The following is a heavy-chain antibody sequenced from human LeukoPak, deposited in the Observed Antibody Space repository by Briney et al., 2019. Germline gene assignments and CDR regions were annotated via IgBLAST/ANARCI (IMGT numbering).Heavy chain of an antibody. Sequence: PGGSLRLSCTVSGFTVSSNSMSWVRQAPGKGLEWVSFIYSDNTHYSDSVKGRFTISRDNAKNSLYLQMNSLRAEDTAVYYCARGIAVADNNWFDPWGQGTLVTVSS. D-gene: IGHD6-19*01. CDR3: ARGIAVADNNWFDP. CDR2: IYSDNT. J-gene: IGHJ5*02. CDR1: GFTVSSNS. V-gene: IGHV3-53*01.